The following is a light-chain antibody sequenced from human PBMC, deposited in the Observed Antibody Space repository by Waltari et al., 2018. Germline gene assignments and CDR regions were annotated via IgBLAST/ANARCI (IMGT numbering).Light chain of an antibody. J-gene: IGKJ2*01. CDR2: YAS. CDR1: QNIGSS. CDR3: HQSSSLPFT. Sequence: EIVLTQSPDFQSVTPKETVTITCRASQNIGSSLHWYQQKPDQSPKLIIKYASQSISGVPTRFSGSESGTDFTLTISSLEAEDVAAYYCHQSSSLPFTFGQGTKLEIK. V-gene: IGKV6D-21*02.